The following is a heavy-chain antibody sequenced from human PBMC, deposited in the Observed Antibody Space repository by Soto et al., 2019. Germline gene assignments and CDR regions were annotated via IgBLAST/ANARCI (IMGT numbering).Heavy chain of an antibody. V-gene: IGHV3-23*01. CDR1: GFTFSSYA. CDR3: AKGALTLEVLWSRGWFDP. J-gene: IGHJ5*02. CDR2: ISGSGGST. D-gene: IGHD3-10*01. Sequence: EVQLLESGGGLVQPGGSLRLSCAASGFTFSSYAMSWVRQAPGKGLEWVSAISGSGGSTYYADSVKGRFTISRDNSKNTLYLQMNSLRAEDTAVYYCAKGALTLEVLWSRGWFDPWGQGTLVTVSS.